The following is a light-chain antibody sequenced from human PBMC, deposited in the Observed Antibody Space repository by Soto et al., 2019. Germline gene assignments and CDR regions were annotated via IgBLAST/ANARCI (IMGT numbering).Light chain of an antibody. J-gene: IGKJ5*01. CDR1: QRLSASD. Sequence: EIVLTQSPGILSLSPGQRATLFCRASQRLSASDIAWYQQKPVQAPKFXXYGVSRRATGIPDRFSGSGSGTDFTLTISRLEPEDFAAYHCQQYGSSPLITFGQGTRLEIK. CDR2: GVS. V-gene: IGKV3-20*01. CDR3: QQYGSSPLIT.